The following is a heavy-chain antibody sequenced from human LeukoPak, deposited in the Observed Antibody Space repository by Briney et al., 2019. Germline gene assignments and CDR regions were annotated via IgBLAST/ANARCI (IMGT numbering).Heavy chain of an antibody. CDR1: GGSISSGSYY. V-gene: IGHV4-61*02. CDR3: VRYVRSRTTFDY. Sequence: VKPSQTLSLTCTVSGGSISSGSYYWSWIRQPAGKGLEWIGRVYTSGSTNYNPSLKSRVTISVDTSKNQFSLKMSSVTAADTAVYYCVRYVRSRTTFDYWGQGTLVTVSS. CDR2: VYTSGST. J-gene: IGHJ4*02. D-gene: IGHD3-10*02.